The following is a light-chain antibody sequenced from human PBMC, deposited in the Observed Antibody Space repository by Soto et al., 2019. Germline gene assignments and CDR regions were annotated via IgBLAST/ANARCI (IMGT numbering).Light chain of an antibody. Sequence: EIVLTQSPGTLSLSPGERATLSCRASQSVTSSYLAWYQQKPGQAPRLLIYGASSMATGIPDRFSGSGSGTDFTLTISRLEPEDFAVYYCQQYCSSPPMYTFGQGTKLEIK. J-gene: IGKJ2*01. V-gene: IGKV3-20*01. CDR3: QQYCSSPPMYT. CDR1: QSVTSSY. CDR2: GAS.